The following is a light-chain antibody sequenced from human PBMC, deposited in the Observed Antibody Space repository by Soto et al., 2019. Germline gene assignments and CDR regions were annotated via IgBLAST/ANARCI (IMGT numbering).Light chain of an antibody. Sequence: EMVLTQSPGTLSLSPGERATLSCRASQSVSSSYLAWYQQKPGQAPRLLIYGASSRATGIPDRFSGSGSGTDFSLTISRLEPEDFGVYYCQQYGSSPPYTFGQGTKLEIK. CDR2: GAS. V-gene: IGKV3-20*01. CDR3: QQYGSSPPYT. CDR1: QSVSSSY. J-gene: IGKJ2*01.